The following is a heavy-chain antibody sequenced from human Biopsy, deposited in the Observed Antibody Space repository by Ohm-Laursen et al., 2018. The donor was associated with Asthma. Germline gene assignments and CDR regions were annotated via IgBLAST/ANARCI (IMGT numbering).Heavy chain of an antibody. V-gene: IGHV4-30-4*01. J-gene: IGHJ6*02. CDR1: GAYIGTPDYH. Sequence: SQTLSLTCTVSGAYIGTPDYHWSWIRQSPGKGLEWTGFVFYSGTTHYSRSLERRLYISIDTARNEFSMRLRSLTAADTAVDFCARVACYGDVYFGFDVWGPGTTVSVS. CDR3: ARVACYGDVYFGFDV. CDR2: VFYSGTT. D-gene: IGHD4-17*01.